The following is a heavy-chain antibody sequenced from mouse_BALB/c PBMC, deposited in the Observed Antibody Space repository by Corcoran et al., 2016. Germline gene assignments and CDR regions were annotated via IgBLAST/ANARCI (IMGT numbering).Heavy chain of an antibody. Sequence: EVLLQQSGPELVKPGASVKIPCKASGYTFTDYNIDWVKQSHGESLEVIGDINPNNGGTISNQKFKGKATLTVDKSSSTAYMELRSLTSEDTAVYYWARKYYDGSRRYFDGWGAGTTVTVSS. D-gene: IGHD1-1*01. J-gene: IGHJ1*01. CDR1: GYTFTDYN. CDR3: ARKYYDGSRRYFDG. CDR2: INPNNGGT. V-gene: IGHV1-18*01.